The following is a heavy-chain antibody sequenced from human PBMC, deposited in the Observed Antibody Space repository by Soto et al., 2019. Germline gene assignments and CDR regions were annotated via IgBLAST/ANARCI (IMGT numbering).Heavy chain of an antibody. Sequence: SETLSLTCAVYGGSFSGYYWSWIRQPPGKGLEWIGEINHSGSTNYNPSLKSRVTISVDTSKNQSSLKLSSVTAADTAVYYCARDSREWLRSYYYYFGMDVWGQGTTVTVSS. CDR1: GGSFSGYY. D-gene: IGHD5-12*01. CDR2: INHSGST. CDR3: ARDSREWLRSYYYYFGMDV. V-gene: IGHV4-34*01. J-gene: IGHJ6*02.